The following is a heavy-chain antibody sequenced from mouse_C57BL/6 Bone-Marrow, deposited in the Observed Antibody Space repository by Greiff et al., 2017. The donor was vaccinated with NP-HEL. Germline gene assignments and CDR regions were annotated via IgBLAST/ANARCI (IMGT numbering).Heavy chain of an antibody. CDR1: GYTFTGYS. Sequence: VQLQQSDAELVKPGASVKLSCKVSGYTFTGYSIHWMKQRPGQGLEWIGDIYPRDGSTNYNEKFKGKATLTADKSSSTAYMQLISLTSEDSAVYFCSGRDDYGSGACFDDWGQGTPVTVSA. V-gene: IGHV1-78*01. CDR3: SGRDDYGSGACFDD. D-gene: IGHD2-1*01. CDR2: IYPRDGST. J-gene: IGHJ1*01.